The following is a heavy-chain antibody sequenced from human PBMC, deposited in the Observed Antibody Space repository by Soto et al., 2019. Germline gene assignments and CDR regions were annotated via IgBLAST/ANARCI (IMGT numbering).Heavy chain of an antibody. D-gene: IGHD2-15*01. CDR3: ARGLCSGGSCSTQHYYYGMDV. J-gene: IGHJ6*02. V-gene: IGHV1-8*01. CDR1: GYTFTSYD. Sequence: QVQLVQSGAEVKKPGASVKVSCKASGYTFTSYDINWVRQATGQGLEWMGWMNPNRGNTGYAQKFQGRVTMTRNTSISTAYMELSSLRSEDTAVYYCARGLCSGGSCSTQHYYYGMDVWGQGTTVTVSS. CDR2: MNPNRGNT.